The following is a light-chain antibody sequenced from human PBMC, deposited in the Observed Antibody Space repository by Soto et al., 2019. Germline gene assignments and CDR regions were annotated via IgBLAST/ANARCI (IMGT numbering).Light chain of an antibody. CDR1: QIIRTN. CDR3: QHYQNLWA. V-gene: IGKV3-15*01. Sequence: ETVMTQSPATLSVSPGGRVTLSCRASQIIRTNLAWYQQKPGQAPRLLIYGASTRATGVPARFSGSGSGTEFALTISGLQSEDSAVYYCQHYQNLWAFGQGTKVDIK. CDR2: GAS. J-gene: IGKJ1*01.